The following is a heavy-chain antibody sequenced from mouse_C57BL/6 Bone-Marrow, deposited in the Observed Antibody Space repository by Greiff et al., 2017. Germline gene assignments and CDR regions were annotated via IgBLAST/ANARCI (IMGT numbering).Heavy chain of an antibody. J-gene: IGHJ3*01. V-gene: IGHV1-69*01. CDR2: IDPSDSYH. CDR1: GYTFTSYW. Sequence: QVQLQQPGAELVMPGASVKLSCKASGYTFTSYWMHWVKQRPGQGLEWIGEIDPSDSYHNSNQKFKGKSTLTVDKSSSTAYMQLSSLTSEDSSVYYCARGLFAYWGQGTLVTVSA. CDR3: ARGLFAY.